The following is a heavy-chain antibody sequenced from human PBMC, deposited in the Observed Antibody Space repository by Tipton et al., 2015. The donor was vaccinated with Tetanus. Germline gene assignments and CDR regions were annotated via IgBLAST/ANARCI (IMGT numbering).Heavy chain of an antibody. CDR2: ISASGGGT. V-gene: IGHV3-23*01. CDR3: AKDKCGGSCYIVYWYFDL. J-gene: IGHJ2*01. Sequence: SLRLSCAASGFTFSNYAMSWVRQAPGKGLEWVSGISASGGGTYYADSVKGRFTISRDNSKNTLNLQMNSLRAEDTAVYYCAKDKCGGSCYIVYWYFDLWGRGTLVPVSS. D-gene: IGHD2-15*01. CDR1: GFTFSNYA.